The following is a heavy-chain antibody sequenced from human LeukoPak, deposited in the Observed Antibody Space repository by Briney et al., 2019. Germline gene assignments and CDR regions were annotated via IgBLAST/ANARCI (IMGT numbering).Heavy chain of an antibody. Sequence: SETLSLTCAVSGGSISSGGYSWSWIRQPPGKGLEWIGYNYNSGSTYYNPSLKSRVTISVDRSKNQFSLKLNSVTAADTAVYYCARGRPRWYFDLWGRGTLVTVSS. V-gene: IGHV4-30-2*01. D-gene: IGHD5-24*01. CDR1: GGSISSGGYS. CDR3: ARGRPRWYFDL. J-gene: IGHJ2*01. CDR2: NYNSGST.